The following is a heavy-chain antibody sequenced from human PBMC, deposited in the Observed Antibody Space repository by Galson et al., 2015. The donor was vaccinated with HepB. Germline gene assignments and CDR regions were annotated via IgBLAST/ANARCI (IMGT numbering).Heavy chain of an antibody. D-gene: IGHD5-12*01. CDR2: IYYSGST. J-gene: IGHJ4*02. Sequence: TLSLTCTVSGGSISSGGYYWTWIRQHPGKGLEWIGHIYYSGSTHSNPSLKSRVTISIDRSKNQFSLKLTSVTAADTAVYHCARGMSDGYDPHYFDYWGQGTLVTVSS. CDR1: GGSISSGGYY. V-gene: IGHV4-31*03. CDR3: ARGMSDGYDPHYFDY.